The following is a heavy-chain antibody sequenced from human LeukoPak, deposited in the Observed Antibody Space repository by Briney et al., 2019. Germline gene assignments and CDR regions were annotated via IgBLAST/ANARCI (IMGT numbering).Heavy chain of an antibody. D-gene: IGHD3-22*01. CDR3: ASDSSGYYYVPFDY. CDR2: ISGSGGST. V-gene: IGHV3-23*01. Sequence: GGSLRLSCAASGFTFSSYAMSWVRQAPGKGLEWVPAISGSGGSTYYADSVKGRFTISRDNSKNTLYLQMNSLRAEDTAVYYCASDSSGYYYVPFDYWGQGTLVTVSS. CDR1: GFTFSSYA. J-gene: IGHJ4*02.